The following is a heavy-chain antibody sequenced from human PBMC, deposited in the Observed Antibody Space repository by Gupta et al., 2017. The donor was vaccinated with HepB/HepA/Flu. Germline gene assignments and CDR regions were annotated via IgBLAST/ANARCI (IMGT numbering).Heavy chain of an antibody. J-gene: IGHJ6*03. D-gene: IGHD3-3*01. CDR2: FDPEDGET. V-gene: IGHV1-24*01. CDR3: ATVSYDFWSGESPFHYYYYYMDV. Sequence: QVQLVQSGAEVKKPGASVKVSCKVSGYTLTELSMHWVRQAPGKGLEWMGGFDPEDGETIYAQKFQGRVTMTEDTSTDTAYMELSSLRSEDTAVYYCATVSYDFWSGESPFHYYYYYMDVWGKGTTGTVSS. CDR1: GYTLTELS.